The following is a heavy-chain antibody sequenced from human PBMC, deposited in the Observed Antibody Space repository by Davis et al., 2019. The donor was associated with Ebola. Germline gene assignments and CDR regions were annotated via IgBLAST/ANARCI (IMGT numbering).Heavy chain of an antibody. V-gene: IGHV4-61*01. CDR1: GGSVSSGSYF. D-gene: IGHD5-12*01. CDR2: IYNSGST. Sequence: SETLSLTCTVSGGSVSSGSYFWIWMRQFPGKGLEWIGYIYNSGSTNYNPSLKSRVTISVDTSKNQFSLKLSSVTAADTAVYYCARSRGYSGYRAIYYGMDVWGQGTTVTVSS. CDR3: ARSRGYSGYRAIYYGMDV. J-gene: IGHJ6*02.